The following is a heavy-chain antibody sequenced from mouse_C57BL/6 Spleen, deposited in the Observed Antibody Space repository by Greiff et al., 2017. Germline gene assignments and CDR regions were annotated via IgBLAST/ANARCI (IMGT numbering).Heavy chain of an antibody. Sequence: EVQLVESGGDLVKPGGSLKLSCAASGFTFSSYGMSWVRQTPDKRLEWVATISSGGSYTYYPDSVKGRFTISRDNAKNTLYLQMSSLKSEDTAMYYCARHGGGSSYGMDYWGQGTSVTVSS. D-gene: IGHD1-1*01. CDR2: ISSGGSYT. J-gene: IGHJ4*01. V-gene: IGHV5-6*01. CDR1: GFTFSSYG. CDR3: ARHGGGSSYGMDY.